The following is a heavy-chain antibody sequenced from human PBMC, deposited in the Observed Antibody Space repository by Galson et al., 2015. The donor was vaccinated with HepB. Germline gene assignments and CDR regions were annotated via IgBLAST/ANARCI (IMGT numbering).Heavy chain of an antibody. CDR2: IKQDGSEK. V-gene: IGHV3-7*01. CDR3: VREGRGRGGMDV. CDR1: GFTFSNYW. D-gene: IGHD2-15*01. J-gene: IGHJ6*02. Sequence: SLRLSCAASGFTFSNYWMSWVRQAPGKGLEWVANIKQDGSEKHYVDSVKGRFTISRDNAKNSLDLQMKSLRVEDTAVYYCVREGRGRGGMDVWGQGTTVTVSS.